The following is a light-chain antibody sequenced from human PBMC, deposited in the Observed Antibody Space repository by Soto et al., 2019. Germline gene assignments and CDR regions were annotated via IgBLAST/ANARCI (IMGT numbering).Light chain of an antibody. CDR2: TAS. CDR1: QSISSY. V-gene: IGKV1-39*01. CDR3: QQSYSRPRT. Sequence: DIHMTQSPSSLSASVGDRVTITCRASQSISSYLNWYQQKPGKAPNLLIYTASSLESGVPSRFSGSGSGTDFTLTITSLQPEDFATYFCQQSYSRPRTFGQGTKV. J-gene: IGKJ1*01.